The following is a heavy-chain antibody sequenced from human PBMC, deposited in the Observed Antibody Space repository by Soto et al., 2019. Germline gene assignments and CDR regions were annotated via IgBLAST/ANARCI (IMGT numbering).Heavy chain of an antibody. CDR1: GFSLSTNGVG. V-gene: IGHV2-5*02. D-gene: IGHD4-17*01. J-gene: IGHJ4*02. CDR2: IYWDDDK. Sequence: QITLKESGPTLVKPTQTLTLTCTFSGFSLSTNGVGVGWIRQPPGKALEWLALIYWDDDKRYSPSLKSRLTITKDTSKNQVVLTMTNMDPVDTATYYCAHRPGDYPSFDYWGQGTLVTVSS. CDR3: AHRPGDYPSFDY.